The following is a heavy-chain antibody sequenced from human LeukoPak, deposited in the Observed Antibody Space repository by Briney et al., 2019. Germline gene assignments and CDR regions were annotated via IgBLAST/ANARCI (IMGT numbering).Heavy chain of an antibody. CDR2: IWYDGSNK. CDR1: GFTFSSYG. CDR3: ARVPSGGPFDY. V-gene: IGHV3-33*01. D-gene: IGHD2-15*01. J-gene: IGHJ4*02. Sequence: GGSLRLSCAASGFTFSSYGMHWARQAPGKGLEWVAVIWYDGSNKYYADSVKGRFTISRDNSKNTLYLQMNSLRAEDTAVYYCARVPSGGPFDYWGQGTLVTVSS.